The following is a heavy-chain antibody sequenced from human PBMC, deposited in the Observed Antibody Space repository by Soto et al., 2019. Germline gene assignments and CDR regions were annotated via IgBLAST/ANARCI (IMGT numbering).Heavy chain of an antibody. CDR2: ISGSGGST. V-gene: IGHV3-23*01. D-gene: IGHD6-13*01. J-gene: IGHJ5*02. CDR1: GVTFSSYA. Sequence: PGGSLRLSCAASGVTFSSYAMSWVRQAPGKGLEWVSAISGSGGSTYYADSVKGRFTISRDNSKNTLYLQMNSLRAEDTAVYYCARQSLRIAAAGTGSDPWGQGTLVTVSS. CDR3: ARQSLRIAAAGTGSDP.